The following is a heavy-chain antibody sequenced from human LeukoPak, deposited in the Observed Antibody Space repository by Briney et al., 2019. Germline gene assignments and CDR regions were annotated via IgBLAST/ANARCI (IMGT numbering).Heavy chain of an antibody. V-gene: IGHV3-30*02. Sequence: GGPLRLSCSASGFTFSSYGMHWVRQAPGKGLEWVTFIRYSGSNKYYADSVKGRFTISRDNSKNTLYLQMNSLRAEDTAVYYCAKDATYYYDSGNYYYMDVWGKGTTVTVSS. J-gene: IGHJ6*03. D-gene: IGHD3-10*01. CDR1: GFTFSSYG. CDR2: IRYSGSNK. CDR3: AKDATYYYDSGNYYYMDV.